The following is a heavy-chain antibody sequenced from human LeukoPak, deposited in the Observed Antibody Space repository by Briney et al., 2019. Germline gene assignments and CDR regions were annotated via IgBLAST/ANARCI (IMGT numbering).Heavy chain of an antibody. J-gene: IGHJ4*02. V-gene: IGHV3-23*01. D-gene: IGHD2-15*01. CDR2: ISGSGDST. Sequence: PEGSLRLSCTASGLTFNVYGMIWVRQAPGKGLEWVSTISGSGDSTHYADSVKGRFTISRDNSKNTLYLQMNSLRVEDAAVYYCAKDVGGPSFFDFWGQGSLVIVSS. CDR3: AKDVGGPSFFDF. CDR1: GLTFNVYG.